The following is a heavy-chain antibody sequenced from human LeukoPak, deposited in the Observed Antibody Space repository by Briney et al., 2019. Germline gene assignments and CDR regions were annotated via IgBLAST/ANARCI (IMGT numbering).Heavy chain of an antibody. CDR3: ARVPLGRWLQATV. J-gene: IGHJ4*02. CDR1: GGSISSYY. CDR2: IYYSGST. D-gene: IGHD5-24*01. V-gene: IGHV4-59*01. Sequence: SETLSLTCTVSGGSISSYYWSWIRQPPGKGLEWIGYIYYSGSTNYNPSLKSRVTISVHKYKIQFYLKLSSVTAADAAVYYCARVPLGRWLQATVWGKGTLVTVSS.